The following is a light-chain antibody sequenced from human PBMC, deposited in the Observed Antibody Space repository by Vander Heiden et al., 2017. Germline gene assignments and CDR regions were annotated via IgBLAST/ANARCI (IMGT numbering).Light chain of an antibody. J-gene: IGKJ1*01. CDR1: QSLMHSNGYNY. CDR2: LGS. Sequence: VMTQSPVSLPVTPGESASISCRSSQSLMHSNGYNYLDWYLQKPGQSPQLLIYLGSNRASGVPDRFSGSGSGTDFTLKIRREEAEDVGVYYCMKAVKTPQTFGQGTKVEIK. V-gene: IGKV2-28*01. CDR3: MKAVKTPQT.